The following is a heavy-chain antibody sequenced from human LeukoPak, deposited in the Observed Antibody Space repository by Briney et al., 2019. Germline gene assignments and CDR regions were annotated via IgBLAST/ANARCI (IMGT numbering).Heavy chain of an antibody. D-gene: IGHD3-22*01. J-gene: IGHJ4*02. CDR1: GFTFSSYG. V-gene: IGHV3-30*02. CDR2: IRYDGSNK. Sequence: GGSLRLSCAASGFTFSSYGMHWVRQAPGKGLEWVAFIRYDGSNKYYADSVKGRFTISRDNSKNTLYLQMNTLRAEDTPLCSCSKDLQMYYYDSSGYYPPYYFDSWGQGTLFTVSS. CDR3: SKDLQMYYYDSSGYYPPYYFDS.